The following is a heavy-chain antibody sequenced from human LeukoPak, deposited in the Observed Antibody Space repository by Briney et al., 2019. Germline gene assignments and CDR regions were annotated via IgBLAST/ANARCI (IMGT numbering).Heavy chain of an antibody. CDR3: AKDSHWILFDD. CDR1: GFTFTTYG. Sequence: GGTLRLSCSASGFTFTTYGMNWVRQAPGKGLEWVSGIGGSGTRTYYADSVKGRFTISRDNSKNTLYLQMNSLRDEDTAVYYCAKDSHWILFDDWGQGTLVTVSS. V-gene: IGHV3-23*01. D-gene: IGHD2-2*03. CDR2: IGGSGTRT. J-gene: IGHJ4*02.